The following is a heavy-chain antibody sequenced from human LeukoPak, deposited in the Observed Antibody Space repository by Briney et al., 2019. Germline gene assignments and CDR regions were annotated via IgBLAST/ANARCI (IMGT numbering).Heavy chain of an antibody. CDR2: MNPNSGNT. CDR1: GYTFTSYD. D-gene: IGHD2-8*02. V-gene: IGHV1-8*01. J-gene: IGHJ5*02. Sequence: ASVKVSCKASGYTFTSYDINWVRQATGQGLEWMGRMNPNSGNTGYAQKFQGRVTMTRNTSISTAYMELSSLRSEDTAVYYCARGRLYLTRGLSWFDPWGQGTLVTVSS. CDR3: ARGRLYLTRGLSWFDP.